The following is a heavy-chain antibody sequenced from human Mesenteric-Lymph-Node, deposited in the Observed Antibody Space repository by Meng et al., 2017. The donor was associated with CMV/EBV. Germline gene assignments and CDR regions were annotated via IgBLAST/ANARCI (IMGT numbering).Heavy chain of an antibody. CDR2: ISGSGGST. V-gene: IGHV3-23*01. J-gene: IGHJ4*02. D-gene: IGHD1-14*01. CDR3: AKDGLALRTPRNNYFDY. Sequence: GGSLRLSCAASGFTFSSYAMSWVRQAPGQGLEWVSAISGSGGSTYYADSVKGRFTISRDNSKNTLYLQMNSLRAEDTAVYYCAKDGLALRTPRNNYFDYWGQGTLVTVSS. CDR1: GFTFSSYA.